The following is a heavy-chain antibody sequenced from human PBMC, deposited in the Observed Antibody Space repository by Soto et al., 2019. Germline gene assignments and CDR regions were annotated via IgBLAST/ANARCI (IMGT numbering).Heavy chain of an antibody. D-gene: IGHD6-13*01. CDR1: GGTFSSYA. V-gene: IGHV1-69*13. Sequence: SVKVSCKASGGTFSSYAISWVRQAPGQGLEWMGGIIPIFGTANYAQKFQGRVTITADESTSTAYMELSSLRSGDTAVYYCAREFRLDYIAAAPGGSWFDPWGQGTLVTVSS. CDR3: AREFRLDYIAAAPGGSWFDP. CDR2: IIPIFGTA. J-gene: IGHJ5*02.